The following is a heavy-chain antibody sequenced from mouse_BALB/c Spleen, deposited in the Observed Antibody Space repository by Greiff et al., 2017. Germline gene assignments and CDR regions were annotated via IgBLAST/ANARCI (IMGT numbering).Heavy chain of an antibody. CDR1: GFTFSSYA. Sequence: DVKLVESGGGLVKPGGSLKLSCAASGFTFSSYAMSWVRQTPEKRLEWVASISSGGSTYYPDSVKGRFTISRDNARNILYLQMSSLRSEDTAMYYCARRGGNYDGYWYFDVWGAGTTVTVSS. J-gene: IGHJ1*01. CDR3: ARRGGNYDGYWYFDV. D-gene: IGHD2-1*01. CDR2: ISSGGST. V-gene: IGHV5-6-5*01.